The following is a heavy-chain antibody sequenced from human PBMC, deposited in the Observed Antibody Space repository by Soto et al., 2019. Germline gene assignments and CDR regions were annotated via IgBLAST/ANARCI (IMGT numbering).Heavy chain of an antibody. CDR2: IYYSGST. Sequence: TSETLSLTCTVSGGSISSYYWSWIRQPPGKGLEWIGYIYYSGSTNYNPSLKSRVTISVDTSKNQFSLKLSSVTAADTAVYYCARVRGDYYYFDYWGQGTLVTVSS. D-gene: IGHD4-17*01. CDR3: ARVRGDYYYFDY. CDR1: GGSISSYY. V-gene: IGHV4-59*01. J-gene: IGHJ4*02.